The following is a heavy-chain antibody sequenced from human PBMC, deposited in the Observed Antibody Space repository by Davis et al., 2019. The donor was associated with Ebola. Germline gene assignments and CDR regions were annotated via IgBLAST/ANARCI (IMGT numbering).Heavy chain of an antibody. J-gene: IGHJ4*02. D-gene: IGHD3-16*02. CDR2: INHIGST. V-gene: IGHV4-34*01. CDR1: GGSFSGYY. Sequence: PSETLSLTCAVYGGSFSGYYWSWIRQPPGKGLEWIGEINHIGSTNYNPSLKSRVTVSVDTSKNQFSLKVSSVTAADTAVYFCARGGSYRPYYFDYWGQGTLVTVSS. CDR3: ARGGSYRPYYFDY.